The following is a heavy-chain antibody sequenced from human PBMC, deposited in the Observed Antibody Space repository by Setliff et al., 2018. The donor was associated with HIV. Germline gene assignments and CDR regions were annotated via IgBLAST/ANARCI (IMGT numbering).Heavy chain of an antibody. CDR3: AKDRYYDSSGSPFDY. CDR2: INNDGSYA. J-gene: IGHJ4*02. CDR1: GFTFNTYG. Sequence: PGGSLRLSCAASGFTFNTYGMHWVRQAPGKGLVWVSRINNDGSYASYADSVKGRFTISRDNSKNTLYLQMNSLRAEDTAVYYCAKDRYYDSSGSPFDYWGQGTLVTVSS. V-gene: IGHV3-74*01. D-gene: IGHD3-22*01.